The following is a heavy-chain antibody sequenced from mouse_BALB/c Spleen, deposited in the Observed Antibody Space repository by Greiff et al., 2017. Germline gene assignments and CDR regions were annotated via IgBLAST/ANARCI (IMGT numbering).Heavy chain of an antibody. CDR3: EAGGIYFDA. CDR1: GFNIKDYY. CDR2: IDPENGDT. J-gene: IGHJ2*01. Sequence: EVQLQQSGAELVRSGASVKLSCTASGFNIKDYYMHWVKQRPEQGLEWIGWIDPENGDTEYAPKFQGKATMTADTSSNTAYLQLSSLTSEDTAVYYCEAGGIYFDARGEDTTLSESS. V-gene: IGHV14-4*02.